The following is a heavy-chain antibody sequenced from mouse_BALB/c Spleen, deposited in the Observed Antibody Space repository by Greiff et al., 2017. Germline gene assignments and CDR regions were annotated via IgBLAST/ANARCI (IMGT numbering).Heavy chain of an antibody. CDR3: ARGNYWAWFAD. D-gene: IGHD2-1*01. CDR1: GFNIKDTY. J-gene: IGHJ3*01. Sequence: VQLQQSGAELVKPGASVKLSCTASGFNIKDTYMHWVKQRPEQGLEWIGRIDPANGNTKYDPKFQGKATITADTSSNTAYLQLSSLTSEDTAVYYCARGNYWAWFADWGQGTLVTVSA. CDR2: IDPANGNT. V-gene: IGHV14-3*02.